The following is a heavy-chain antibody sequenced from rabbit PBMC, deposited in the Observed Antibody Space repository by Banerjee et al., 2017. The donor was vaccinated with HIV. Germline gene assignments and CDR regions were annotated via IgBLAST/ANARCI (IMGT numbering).Heavy chain of an antibody. CDR1: GFSFSSSYY. D-gene: IGHD7-1*01. Sequence: QSLEESGGDLVKPEGSLTLTCTASGFSFSSSYYMCWVRQAPGKGLEWIACIYAGGGDTTYYASWAKGRFTISKTSSTTVTLQMTSLTAADTATYFCASGYPVYDDTFNLWGPGTLVTVS. J-gene: IGHJ4*01. CDR2: IYAGGGDTT. CDR3: ASGYPVYDDTFNL. V-gene: IGHV1S40*01.